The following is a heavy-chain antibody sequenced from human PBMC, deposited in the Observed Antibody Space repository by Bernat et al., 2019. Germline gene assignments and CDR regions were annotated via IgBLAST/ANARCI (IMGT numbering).Heavy chain of an antibody. D-gene: IGHD3-3*01. CDR2: IRSDSYAATT. V-gene: IGHV3-49*03. J-gene: IGHJ6*02. CDR3: ARRITTFGVVNRADV. CDR1: DFTFGDYA. Sequence: VESGGGLVQAGRSLRLSCTASDFTFGDYAMGWFRQAPAKGLEWVGFIRSDSYAATTEYAASVRGRFNISKDESRTIAHLQMDGLKTEDTAVYYCARRITTFGVVNRADVWGQGITVTVSS.